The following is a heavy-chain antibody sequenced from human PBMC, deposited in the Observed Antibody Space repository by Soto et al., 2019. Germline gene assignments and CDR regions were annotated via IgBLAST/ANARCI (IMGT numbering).Heavy chain of an antibody. Sequence: GGSLRLSCAASGFTVSIYWMSWVRHAPGKGLEWVANIKQDGSEKYYVDSVKGRFTISRDNAKNSLYLQMNSLRAEDTAVYYCARDRQWLVRQIRRFDYWGQGTRVIVSS. J-gene: IGHJ4*02. CDR1: GFTVSIYW. CDR3: ARDRQWLVRQIRRFDY. D-gene: IGHD6-19*01. V-gene: IGHV3-7*01. CDR2: IKQDGSEK.